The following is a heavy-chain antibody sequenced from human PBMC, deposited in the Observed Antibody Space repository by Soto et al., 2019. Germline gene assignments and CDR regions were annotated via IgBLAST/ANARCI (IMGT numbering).Heavy chain of an antibody. CDR2: INHRGST. J-gene: IGHJ6*02. D-gene: IGHD6-13*01. CDR1: GGSFSGYY. Sequence: SETLSLTCAVYGGSFSGYYWTWIRQPPGKGLEWVGEINHRGSTNYNPSLKSRVTTSVDTSKNQFSLKLSSVTAADTAVYYCARGRGSSWYRDYYYYYGMDVWGQGTTVTVSS. CDR3: ARGRGSSWYRDYYYYYGMDV. V-gene: IGHV4-34*01.